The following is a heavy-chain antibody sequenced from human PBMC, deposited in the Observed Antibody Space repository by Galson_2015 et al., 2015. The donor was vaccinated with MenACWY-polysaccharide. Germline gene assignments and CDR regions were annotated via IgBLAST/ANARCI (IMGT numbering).Heavy chain of an antibody. Sequence: SLRLSCAASGFTFSSYGMHWVRQAPGKGLEWVAVIWYDGSNKYYADSVKGRFTISRDNSKNTLYLQMNSLRAEDTAVYYCARDYYDSSGYYDPPGYWGQGTLVTVSS. J-gene: IGHJ4*02. CDR2: IWYDGSNK. V-gene: IGHV3-33*01. CDR1: GFTFSSYG. D-gene: IGHD3-22*01. CDR3: ARDYYDSSGYYDPPGY.